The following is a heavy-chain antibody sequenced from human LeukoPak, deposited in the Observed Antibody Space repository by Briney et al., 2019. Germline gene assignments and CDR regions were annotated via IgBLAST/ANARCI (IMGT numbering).Heavy chain of an antibody. D-gene: IGHD5-18*01. CDR1: GGSFSGYY. V-gene: IGHV4-34*01. CDR3: ARGGGYSPFGY. J-gene: IGHJ4*02. Sequence: SETLSLTCTVYGGSFSGYYWSWIRQPPGKGLEWIGEINHSGSTNYNPSLKSRVTISVDTSKNQFSLKLSSVTAADTAVYYCARGGGYSPFGYWGQGTLVTVSS. CDR2: INHSGST.